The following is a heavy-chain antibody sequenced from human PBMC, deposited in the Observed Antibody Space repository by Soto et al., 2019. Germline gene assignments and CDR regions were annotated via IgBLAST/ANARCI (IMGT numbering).Heavy chain of an antibody. CDR2: ISAYNGNT. CDR3: ARKVYSSGPRRLDY. Sequence: ASVNVSCKASGYTFTSYGISWVRQAPGQGLEWMGWISAYNGNTNYAQKLQGRVTMTTDTSTSTAYMELRSLRSDDTAVYYCARKVYSSGPRRLDYWGQGTLVTVSS. V-gene: IGHV1-18*01. D-gene: IGHD6-19*01. CDR1: GYTFTSYG. J-gene: IGHJ4*02.